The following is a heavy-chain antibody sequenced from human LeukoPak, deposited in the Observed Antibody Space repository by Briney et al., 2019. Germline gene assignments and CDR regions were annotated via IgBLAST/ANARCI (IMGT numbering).Heavy chain of an antibody. V-gene: IGHV5-51*01. D-gene: IGHD3-22*01. J-gene: IGHJ3*02. Sequence: GESLKISCKGSGYRFISYWIGWVRQMPGKGLEWMGIIYPGDSDTRYSPSFQGQVTISADKPISTAYLQWSSLKASDTAMYYCARLTVRGYYDSSGYPSDAFDIWGQGTMVTVSS. CDR3: ARLTVRGYYDSSGYPSDAFDI. CDR1: GYRFISYW. CDR2: IYPGDSDT.